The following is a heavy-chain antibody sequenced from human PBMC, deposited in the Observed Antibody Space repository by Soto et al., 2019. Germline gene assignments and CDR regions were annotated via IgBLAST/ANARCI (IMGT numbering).Heavy chain of an antibody. V-gene: IGHV3-30*18. CDR2: ISYDGSNK. CDR3: AKHLLGPGRAYGMDV. J-gene: IGHJ6*02. CDR1: GFTFSSYG. D-gene: IGHD7-27*01. Sequence: QVQLVESGGGVVQPGRSLRLSCAASGFTFSSYGMHWVRQAPGKGLEWVAVISYDGSNKYYADSVKGRFTISRDNSKNTLYLQMNSLRAEETAVYYCAKHLLGPGRAYGMDVWGQGTTVTVSS.